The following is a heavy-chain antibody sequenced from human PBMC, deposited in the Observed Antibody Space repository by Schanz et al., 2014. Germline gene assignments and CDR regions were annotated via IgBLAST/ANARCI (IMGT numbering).Heavy chain of an antibody. V-gene: IGHV3-21*01. CDR1: EFTFSSYK. Sequence: EVQLVESGGGLVKPGGSLRLSCEASEFTFSSYKMNWVRQAPGKGLEWVSSISSSGSYIHYADSVKGRFTISRDNAKNTLYQQMNSLRAEDTAVYYCAREEGGGIAAAGPIHYCYGMDVWGQGTTVTVSS. CDR3: AREEGGGIAAAGPIHYCYGMDV. J-gene: IGHJ6*02. D-gene: IGHD6-13*01. CDR2: ISSSGSYI.